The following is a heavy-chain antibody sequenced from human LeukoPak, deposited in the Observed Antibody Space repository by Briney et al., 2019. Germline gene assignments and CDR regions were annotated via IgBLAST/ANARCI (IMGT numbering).Heavy chain of an antibody. CDR1: GFTFNTNG. D-gene: IGHD2-15*01. V-gene: IGHV3-30*18. Sequence: GGSLRLSCAASGFTFNTNGMHWVRQAPGKGLEWVAVISYDGSNKYYADSVKGRFTISRDNSKNTLYLQMNSLRAEDTAVYFCAKTKTLKAFCSGGSCYLAYFDYWGQGSLVTVSS. J-gene: IGHJ4*02. CDR2: ISYDGSNK. CDR3: AKTKTLKAFCSGGSCYLAYFDY.